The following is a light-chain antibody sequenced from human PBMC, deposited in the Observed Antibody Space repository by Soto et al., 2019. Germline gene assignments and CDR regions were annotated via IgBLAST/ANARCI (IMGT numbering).Light chain of an antibody. CDR1: RSDMGGSSY. Sequence: QSALTQPAAVSGSPGQSITISCTGTRSDMGGSSYVSWYQHHPGTAPRLVLYDVSSRPSGVSARFSGSRSGNTASLTISGLQAEDEADYYCTSYARSDSLLFGGGTKLTVL. V-gene: IGLV2-14*01. CDR2: DVS. CDR3: TSYARSDSLL. J-gene: IGLJ2*01.